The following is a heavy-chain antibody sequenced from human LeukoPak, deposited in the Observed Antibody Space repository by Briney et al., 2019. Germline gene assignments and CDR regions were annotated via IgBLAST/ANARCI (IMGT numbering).Heavy chain of an antibody. V-gene: IGHV1-18*01. CDR3: ARVHPSCGGDCYAFDY. D-gene: IGHD2-21*02. J-gene: IGHJ4*02. CDR1: GYTFTSYG. CDR2: ISAYNGNT. Sequence: ASVKVSCKASGYTFTSYGISCVRQAPGQGLEWMGWISAYNGNTNYAQKLQGRVTMTTDTSTSTAYMELRSLRSDDTAVYYCARVHPSCGGDCYAFDYWGQGTLVTVSS.